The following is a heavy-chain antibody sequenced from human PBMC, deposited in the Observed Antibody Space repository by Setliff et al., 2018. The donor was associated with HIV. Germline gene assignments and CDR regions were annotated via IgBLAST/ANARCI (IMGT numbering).Heavy chain of an antibody. D-gene: IGHD3-22*01. CDR3: ARAGVYYDSSGYCIDY. CDR1: GFTFSDCS. V-gene: IGHV3-48*01. Sequence: GGSLRLSCAASGFTFSDCSMNWVRQALGKGLEWISYITSTGSTIFYADSVKGRFTISRDNDKNSVHLQMTSLRAEDTAVYYCARAGVYYDSSGYCIDYWGQGTLVTVSS. J-gene: IGHJ4*02. CDR2: ITSTGSTI.